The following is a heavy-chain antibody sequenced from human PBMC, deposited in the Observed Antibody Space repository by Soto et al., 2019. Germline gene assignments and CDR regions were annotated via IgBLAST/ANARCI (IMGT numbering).Heavy chain of an antibody. J-gene: IGHJ4*02. D-gene: IGHD3-22*01. CDR3: ARPHYDSNTFYYFFDY. CDR1: GGSFSGYF. V-gene: IGHV4-34*12. CDR2: IFHGGST. Sequence: SETLSLTCAVYGGSFSGYFRSWIRQPPGKGLEWIGEIFHGGSTNYSPSLKSRVTISVDTSKNQFSLELSSVTAADTAVYYCARPHYDSNTFYYFFDYWGQGTLVTVSS.